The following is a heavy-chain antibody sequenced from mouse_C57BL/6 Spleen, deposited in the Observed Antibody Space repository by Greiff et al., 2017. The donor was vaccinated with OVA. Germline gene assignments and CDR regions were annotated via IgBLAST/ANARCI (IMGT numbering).Heavy chain of an antibody. CDR2: IYPRDGST. V-gene: IGHV1-85*01. CDR3: ARRGGLLGFAY. J-gene: IGHJ3*01. CDR1: GYTFTSYD. Sequence: LQESGPELVKPGASVKLSCKASGYTFTSYDINWVKQRPGQGLEWIGWIYPRDGSTKYNEKFKGKATLTVDTSSSTAYMELHSLTSEDSAVYFCARRGGLLGFAYWGQGTLVTVSA. D-gene: IGHD2-3*01.